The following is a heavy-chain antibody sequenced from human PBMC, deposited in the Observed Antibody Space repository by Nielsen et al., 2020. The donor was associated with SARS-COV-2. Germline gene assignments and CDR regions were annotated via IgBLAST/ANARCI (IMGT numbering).Heavy chain of an antibody. J-gene: IGHJ4*02. Sequence: VSVKVSCKASGYTFTSYYMHWVRQAPGQGLEWMGIINPSGGSTSYAQKFQGRVTMTRDTSTSTVYMELSSLRSEDTAVYYCARDPRFWSGYYTPYYFDYWGQGTLVTVSS. CDR3: ARDPRFWSGYYTPYYFDY. CDR2: INPSGGST. D-gene: IGHD3-3*01. CDR1: GYTFTSYY. V-gene: IGHV1-46*01.